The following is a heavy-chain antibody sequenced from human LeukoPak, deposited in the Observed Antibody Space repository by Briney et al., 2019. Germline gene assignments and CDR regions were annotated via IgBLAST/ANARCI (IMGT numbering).Heavy chain of an antibody. D-gene: IGHD3-3*01. Sequence: PSETLSLTCTVSGDSISSFYWTWIRQSPGKGLEWLGYIYYSGTTNYNPSLNSRITILLDTSKKHFSLTLRSVTAADTAVYYCVRDAFFGERGPRWFDPWGQGILVTVSS. CDR2: IYYSGTT. V-gene: IGHV4-59*01. CDR1: GDSISSFY. CDR3: VRDAFFGERGPRWFDP. J-gene: IGHJ5*02.